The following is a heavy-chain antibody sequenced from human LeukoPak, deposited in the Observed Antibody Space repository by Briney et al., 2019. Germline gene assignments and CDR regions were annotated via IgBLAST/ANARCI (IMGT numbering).Heavy chain of an antibody. CDR2: ISAGGST. V-gene: IGHV3-23*01. J-gene: IGHJ6*02. D-gene: IGHD3-10*01. CDR1: GFTFSSYA. Sequence: GGSLRLSCAASGFTFSSYAMSWVRQAPGKGLQWLSLISAGGSTYCADSVKGRFIISRDTSKNALYLQMNSLRVEDTAVYYCAKGRGAVWGQGTTVTVSS. CDR3: AKGRGAV.